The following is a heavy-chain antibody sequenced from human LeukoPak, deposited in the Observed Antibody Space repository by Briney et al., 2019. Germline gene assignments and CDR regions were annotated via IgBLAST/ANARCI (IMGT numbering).Heavy chain of an antibody. V-gene: IGHV3-23*01. J-gene: IGHJ4*02. Sequence: GGSLRLSCAASGFTFSSYAMSWVRQAPGKGLELVSAFSGSGGSTYYADSVKGRFTISRDNSKNTLYLQMNSLRAEDTAVYYCAKVGITMIVVVNIDYWGQGTLVTVSS. D-gene: IGHD3-22*01. CDR2: FSGSGGST. CDR3: AKVGITMIVVVNIDY. CDR1: GFTFSSYA.